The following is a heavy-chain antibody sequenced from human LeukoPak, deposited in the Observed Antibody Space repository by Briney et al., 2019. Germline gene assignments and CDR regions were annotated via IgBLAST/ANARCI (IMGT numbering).Heavy chain of an antibody. CDR1: GYTFTSYG. Sequence: ASVKVSCKASGYTFTSYGISWVRQAPGQGLEWMGWMNPNSGNTGYAQKFQGRVTMTRNTSISTTYMELSSLRSEDTAVYYCASLGMDVWGQGTTVTVSS. V-gene: IGHV1-8*02. CDR2: MNPNSGNT. CDR3: ASLGMDV. J-gene: IGHJ6*02.